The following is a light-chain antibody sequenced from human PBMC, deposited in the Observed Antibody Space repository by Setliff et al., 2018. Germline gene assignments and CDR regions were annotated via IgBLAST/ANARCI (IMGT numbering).Light chain of an antibody. V-gene: IGLV1-44*01. CDR3: AAWDDSLNGLYV. Sequence: GSPGQKVTISCSGGSSNIGSNTVNWYQQFPGTAPKLLIYSNDQRPSGVPDRFSGSKSGTSASLAISGLQSEDESYYYCAAWDDSLNGLYVFGTGTKVTV. J-gene: IGLJ1*01. CDR2: SND. CDR1: SSNIGSNT.